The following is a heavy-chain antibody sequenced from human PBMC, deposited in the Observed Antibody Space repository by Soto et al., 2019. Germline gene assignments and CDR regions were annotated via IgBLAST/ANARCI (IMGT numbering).Heavy chain of an antibody. CDR2: IYYSGST. V-gene: IGHV4-30-4*01. CDR1: GCSICSGDYY. J-gene: IGHJ3*02. D-gene: IGHD3-16*01. Sequence: SETLSLTCTVSGCSICSGDYYWSWIRQPPGKGLEWIGYIYYSGSTYYNPSLKSRVTISVDTSKNQFSLKLSSVTAADTAVYYCARLSSRMINAFDIWGQGTMVTVSS. CDR3: ARLSSRMINAFDI.